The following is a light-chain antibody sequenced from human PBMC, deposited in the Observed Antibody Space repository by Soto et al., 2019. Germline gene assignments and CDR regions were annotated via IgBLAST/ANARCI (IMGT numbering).Light chain of an antibody. J-gene: IGKJ2*01. CDR3: LQYNNWPPRYT. CDR1: QSVTSN. CDR2: GIS. V-gene: IGKV3D-15*01. Sequence: EVVMTQSPATLSVSPGERATLSCRASQSVTSNYLAWYQQKPGQAPRLLIYGISTRATGVPDRFSGSGSGTDFTLTISRLEPEDFAVYYCLQYNNWPPRYTFGQGTKVDIK.